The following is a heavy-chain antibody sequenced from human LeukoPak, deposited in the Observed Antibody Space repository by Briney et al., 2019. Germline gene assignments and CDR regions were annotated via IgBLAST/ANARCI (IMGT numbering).Heavy chain of an antibody. Sequence: SETLSLTCAVYGGSFSGYYWSWIRQPPGKGLEWIGEINHSGSTNYNPSLKSRVTISVDTSKNQFSLKLSSVTAADTAVYYCARGRDRFQQLARLYWFDPWGQGTLVTVSS. CDR3: ARGRDRFQQLARLYWFDP. D-gene: IGHD6-13*01. V-gene: IGHV4-34*01. CDR1: GGSFSGYY. CDR2: INHSGST. J-gene: IGHJ5*02.